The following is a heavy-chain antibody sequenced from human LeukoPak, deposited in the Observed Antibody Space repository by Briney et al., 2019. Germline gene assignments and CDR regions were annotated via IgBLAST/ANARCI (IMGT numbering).Heavy chain of an antibody. V-gene: IGHV3-66*01. D-gene: IGHD2-8*02. Sequence: GGSLRLSCAASGFTVSTNYMSWVRQAPGKGLEWVSVIYSGGSTYYADSVKGRFTISRDNSKNTLYLQMDSPRAEDTAVYYCARDAGGYGMDVWGQGTTVTVSS. CDR3: ARDAGGYGMDV. CDR2: IYSGGST. CDR1: GFTVSTNY. J-gene: IGHJ6*02.